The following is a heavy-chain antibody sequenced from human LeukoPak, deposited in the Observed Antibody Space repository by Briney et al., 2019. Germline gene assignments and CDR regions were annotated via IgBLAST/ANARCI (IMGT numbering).Heavy chain of an antibody. Sequence: SETLSLTCTVSSASINSYYWNWIRQPPGKGLEWIGYIYSTATTNYNPSLKSRGTMSLDTSKNRFSLRLSSVTAEDTAVYYCARGAYRHFDYCGQGILVTVSS. CDR3: ARGAYRHFDY. V-gene: IGHV4-59*08. CDR2: IYSTATT. CDR1: SASINSYY. J-gene: IGHJ4*02. D-gene: IGHD3-16*02.